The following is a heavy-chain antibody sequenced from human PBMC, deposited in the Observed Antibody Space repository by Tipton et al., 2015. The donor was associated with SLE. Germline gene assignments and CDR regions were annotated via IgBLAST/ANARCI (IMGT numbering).Heavy chain of an antibody. J-gene: IGHJ4*02. D-gene: IGHD6-13*01. CDR2: IYSSGST. V-gene: IGHV4-61*09. CDR1: GASISSDSYY. CDR3: ARVTIAAAGKSLYYFDY. Sequence: TLSLTCTVSGASISSDSYYWSWIRQPAGKGMGWIWHIYSSGSTNYNPSLKSRVTNYNPSLRSRVTISVDTSKNQFSLNLRSVTAADTAVYYCARVTIAAAGKSLYYFDYWGQGTLVTVSS.